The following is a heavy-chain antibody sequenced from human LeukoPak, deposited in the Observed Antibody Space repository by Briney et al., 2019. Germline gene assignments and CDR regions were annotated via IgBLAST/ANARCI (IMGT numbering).Heavy chain of an antibody. CDR3: AKVETSGGANCYALDY. V-gene: IGHV3-23*01. Sequence: GGSLRLSCAASGFTFSSYAMTWVRQAPDKGLEWVSAISGSDGSTYYADSVKGRFTISRDDSQNTLYLQMNSLSAEDTAVYYCAKVETSGGANCYALDYWGQGTLVTVSS. J-gene: IGHJ4*02. CDR2: ISGSDGST. D-gene: IGHD2-2*01. CDR1: GFTFSSYA.